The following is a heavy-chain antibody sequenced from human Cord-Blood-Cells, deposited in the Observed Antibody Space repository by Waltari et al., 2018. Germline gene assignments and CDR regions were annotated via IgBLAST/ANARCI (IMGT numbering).Heavy chain of an antibody. D-gene: IGHD6-13*01. V-gene: IGHV4-59*01. J-gene: IGHJ1*01. CDR2: IYYSGST. Sequence: QVQLQESGPGLVKPSETLSLTCTVSGGSISSYYWSWIRQPPGKGLEWIGYIYYSGSTNYNPSLKSRVTISVDTSKNQFSLKLSSVTAADTAVYYCARDDIYSSSILQHWGQGTLVTVSS. CDR1: GGSISSYY. CDR3: ARDDIYSSSILQH.